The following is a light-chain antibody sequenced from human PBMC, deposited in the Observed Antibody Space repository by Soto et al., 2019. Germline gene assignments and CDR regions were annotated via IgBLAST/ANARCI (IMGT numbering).Light chain of an antibody. V-gene: IGLV2-23*02. CDR2: EVS. J-gene: IGLJ3*02. CDR3: CSYAGSSTFRV. CDR1: SSDVGSYNL. Sequence: QSALTQPASVSGSPGQSITISCTGTSSDVGSYNLVSWYQQHPGKAPKLMIYEVSKRPSGVSNRFSGSKSGNTASLTISGLPAEDEADYYCCSYAGSSTFRVFGGGTKLTVL.